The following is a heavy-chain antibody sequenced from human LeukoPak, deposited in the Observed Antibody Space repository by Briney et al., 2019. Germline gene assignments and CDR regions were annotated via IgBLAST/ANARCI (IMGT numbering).Heavy chain of an antibody. CDR3: AKDWRWHQNTYGMNV. J-gene: IGHJ6*02. CDR1: GFTVSSNY. Sequence: GGSLRLSCAASGFTVSSNYMSWVRQAPGKGLEWVSVFYSGGSTYYADSVKGRFTISRDNTKNTLYLEMDSLRPEDTAVYYCAKDWRWHQNTYGMNVWGQGTTVTVSS. D-gene: IGHD5-24*01. V-gene: IGHV3-53*05. CDR2: FYSGGST.